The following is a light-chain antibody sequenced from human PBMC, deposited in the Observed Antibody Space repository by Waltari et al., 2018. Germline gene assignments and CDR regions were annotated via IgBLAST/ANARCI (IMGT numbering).Light chain of an antibody. Sequence: QLVLTQSPSASASLGASVKLTCTLDSGHSSNIIAWLQQRPEKGPRYLMKVNSDGSHTKGDEVPDRLSGSSSGAERYLTSSNVQSEDEADYYCQTGCHGTWVFGGGTTLTVL. J-gene: IGLJ3*02. V-gene: IGLV4-69*01. CDR1: SGHSSNI. CDR2: VNSDGSH. CDR3: QTGCHGTWV.